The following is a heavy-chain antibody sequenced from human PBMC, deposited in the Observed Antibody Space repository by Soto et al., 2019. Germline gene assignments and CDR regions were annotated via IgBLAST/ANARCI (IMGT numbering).Heavy chain of an antibody. Sequence: QVQLVQSGAEVKKPGSSVKVSCKASGGTFSSYAISWVRQAPGQGLEWMGGIIPIFGTANYAQKFQGRVTIPADESTSTAYMELSSLRSEDTAVYYGARDRGTYYYDSSGDAFDIWGQGTMVTVSS. CDR2: IIPIFGTA. CDR3: ARDRGTYYYDSSGDAFDI. D-gene: IGHD3-22*01. CDR1: GGTFSSYA. J-gene: IGHJ3*02. V-gene: IGHV1-69*01.